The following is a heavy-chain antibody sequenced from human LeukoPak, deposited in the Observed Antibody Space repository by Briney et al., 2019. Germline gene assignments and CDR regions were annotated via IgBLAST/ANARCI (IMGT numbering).Heavy chain of an antibody. V-gene: IGHV1-2*02. D-gene: IGHD3-10*01. J-gene: IGHJ4*02. CDR3: ARPYYYGSGRFDY. Sequence: ASVKVSCKASGYTFTGYYMHWVRQAPGQGLGWVGWINPNSGGTNYAQKFQGRVTMTRDTSISTAYMELSRLRSDDTAVYYCARPYYYGSGRFDYWGQGTLVTVSS. CDR1: GYTFTGYY. CDR2: INPNSGGT.